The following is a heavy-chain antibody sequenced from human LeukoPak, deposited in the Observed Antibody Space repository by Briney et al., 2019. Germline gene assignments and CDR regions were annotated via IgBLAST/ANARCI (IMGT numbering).Heavy chain of an antibody. CDR3: ATSRAARRVMFDY. Sequence: GGSLRLSCAASGFTFSSYGMHWVRQAPGKGLEWAAFIWYDGSNKYYADSVKGRFTISRDNSKNTLYLQMNSLRAEDTAVYYCATSRAARRVMFDYWSQGTLVTVSS. CDR1: GFTFSSYG. D-gene: IGHD6-6*01. J-gene: IGHJ4*02. V-gene: IGHV3-30*02. CDR2: IWYDGSNK.